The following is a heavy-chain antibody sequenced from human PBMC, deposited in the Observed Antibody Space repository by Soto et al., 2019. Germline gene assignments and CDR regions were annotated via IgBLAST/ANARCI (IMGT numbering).Heavy chain of an antibody. CDR3: AKDKSPLGYYYYMDV. CDR1: GFTFDDYA. D-gene: IGHD7-27*01. J-gene: IGHJ6*03. CDR2: ISWNSGSI. Sequence: EVQLVESGGGLVQPGRSLRLSCAASGFTFDDYAMHWVRQAPGKGLEWVSGISWNSGSICYADSVKGRFTISRDNAKNSLYLQMNSLRAEDTALYYCAKDKSPLGYYYYMDVWGKGTTVTVSS. V-gene: IGHV3-9*01.